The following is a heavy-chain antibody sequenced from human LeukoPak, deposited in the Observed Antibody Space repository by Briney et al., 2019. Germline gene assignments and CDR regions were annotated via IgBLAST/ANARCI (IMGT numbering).Heavy chain of an antibody. D-gene: IGHD1-26*01. CDR1: GDSLSSDY. CDR2: IYSSGRT. V-gene: IGHV4-4*07. J-gene: IGHJ5*02. Sequence: SETLSLTCSVSGDSLSSDYWTWIRQPAGKGLEWIGRIYSSGRTHYSPSLKSRVAISVDTSKNRFSLRLSSVTAADTAVYYCARDLGGSYSSETWFDPWGQGTLVTVSS. CDR3: ARDLGGSYSSETWFDP.